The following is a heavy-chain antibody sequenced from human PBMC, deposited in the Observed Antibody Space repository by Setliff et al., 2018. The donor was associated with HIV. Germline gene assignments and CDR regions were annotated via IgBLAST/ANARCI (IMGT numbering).Heavy chain of an antibody. CDR1: GLSLSTSGVG. CDR3: AYSGRQLRGPYFDL. Sequence: GSGPTLVNPTQTLTLTCTFSGLSLSTSGVGVGWIRQSPGKALEWLAFIYWNNNKQYSTSLKSRLTVTKDTSKNRVVFTMTNRDPVDTATDQCAYSGRQLRGPYFDLWGQGTPVTVSS. J-gene: IGHJ4*02. V-gene: IGHV2-5*01. CDR2: IYWNNNK. D-gene: IGHD1-1*01.